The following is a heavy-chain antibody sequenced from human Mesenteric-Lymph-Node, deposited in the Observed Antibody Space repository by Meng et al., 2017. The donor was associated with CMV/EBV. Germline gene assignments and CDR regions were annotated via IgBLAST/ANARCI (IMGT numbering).Heavy chain of an antibody. Sequence: ESLKISCAVYGGSFSGYYWSWIRQPPGKGLEWIGEINHSGSTNYNPSLKSRVTISVDTSKNQFSLKLSSVTAADTAVYYCARGRTTLRPWGQGTLVTVSS. CDR2: INHSGST. J-gene: IGHJ5*02. CDR1: GGSFSGYY. D-gene: IGHD4-11*01. V-gene: IGHV4-34*01. CDR3: ARGRTTLRP.